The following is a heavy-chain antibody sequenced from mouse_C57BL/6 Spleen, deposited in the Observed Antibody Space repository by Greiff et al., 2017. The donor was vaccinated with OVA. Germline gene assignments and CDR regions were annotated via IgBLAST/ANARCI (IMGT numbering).Heavy chain of an antibody. CDR3: ASQTAQAQYYFDY. D-gene: IGHD3-2*02. J-gene: IGHJ2*01. CDR2: IYPGDGDT. Sequence: LVESGPELVKPGASVKISCKASGYAFSSSWMNWVKQRPGKGLEWIGRIYPGDGDTNYNGKFKGKATLTADKSSSTAYMQLSSLTSEDSAVYFCASQTAQAQYYFDYWGQGTTLTVSS. CDR1: GYAFSSSW. V-gene: IGHV1-82*01.